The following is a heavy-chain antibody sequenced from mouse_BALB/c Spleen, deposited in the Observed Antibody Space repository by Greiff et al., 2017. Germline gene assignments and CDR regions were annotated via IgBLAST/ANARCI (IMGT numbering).Heavy chain of an antibody. V-gene: IGHV2-9*02. J-gene: IGHJ4*01. CDR1: GFSLTSYG. D-gene: IGHD1-1*01. Sequence: VKVVESGPGLVAPSQSLSITCTVSGFSLTSYGVHWVRQPPGKGLEWLGVIWAGGSTNYNSALMSRLSISKDNSKSQVFLKMNSLQTDDTAMYYCARDYYGSSYDYYAMDYWGQGTSVTVSS. CDR2: IWAGGST. CDR3: ARDYYGSSYDYYAMDY.